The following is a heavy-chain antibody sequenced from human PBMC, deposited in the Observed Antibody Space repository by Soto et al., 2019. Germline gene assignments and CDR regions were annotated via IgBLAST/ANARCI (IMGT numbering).Heavy chain of an antibody. CDR2: IYQGLSI. CDR3: ARHGGYYFDY. J-gene: IGHJ4*02. Sequence: PSETLSLTCAVYSGSYSGYYWSWIRQPPGKGLEWIGEIYQGLSIVYNPSLESRVTISGDSSKNQFSLELRSVTAADTAVYYCARHGGYYFDYWGQGTLVTVSS. V-gene: IGHV4-34*01. CDR1: SGSYSGYY. D-gene: IGHD3-16*01.